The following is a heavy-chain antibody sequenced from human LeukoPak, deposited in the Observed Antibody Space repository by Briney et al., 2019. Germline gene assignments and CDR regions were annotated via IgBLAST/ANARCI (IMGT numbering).Heavy chain of an antibody. V-gene: IGHV4-39*01. D-gene: IGHD6-6*01. Sequence: SETLSLTCTVSGGSISSSSYYWGWIRQPPGKGLEWIGSIYYSGSTYYNLSVKSRVAISVDTSKNQFSLKLSSVAAADTAVYYCARISSLYYFDYWGQGTLVTVSS. CDR1: GGSISSSSYY. CDR3: ARISSLYYFDY. J-gene: IGHJ4*02. CDR2: IYYSGST.